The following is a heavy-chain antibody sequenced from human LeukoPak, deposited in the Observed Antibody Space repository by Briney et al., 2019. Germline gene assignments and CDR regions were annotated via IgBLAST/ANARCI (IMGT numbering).Heavy chain of an antibody. CDR3: ARPYSSGRRDAFDI. Sequence: PGGSLRLSCAASGFTFSSYAMHWVRQAPGKGLEWVAVISYDGSNKYYADSVKGRFTISRDNSKNTLYLQMNSLRAEDTAVYYCARPYSSGRRDAFDIWGQGTMVTVSS. J-gene: IGHJ3*02. CDR1: GFTFSSYA. CDR2: ISYDGSNK. V-gene: IGHV3-30-3*01. D-gene: IGHD6-19*01.